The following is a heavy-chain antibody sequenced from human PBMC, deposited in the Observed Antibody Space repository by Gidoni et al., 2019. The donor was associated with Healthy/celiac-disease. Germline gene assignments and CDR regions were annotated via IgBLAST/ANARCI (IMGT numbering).Heavy chain of an antibody. CDR2: ISGSGGST. J-gene: IGHJ4*02. Sequence: EVQLLESGGGLVQPGGSLRLSCAASGFTFSSYAMSWVRQAPGKGLEWVSAISGSGGSTYYADSVKGRFTISRDNSKNTLYLQMNSLRAEDTAVYYCAKAQSADILTGYYRSRGMDYFDYWGQGTLVTVSS. CDR1: GFTFSSYA. D-gene: IGHD3-9*01. CDR3: AKAQSADILTGYYRSRGMDYFDY. V-gene: IGHV3-23*01.